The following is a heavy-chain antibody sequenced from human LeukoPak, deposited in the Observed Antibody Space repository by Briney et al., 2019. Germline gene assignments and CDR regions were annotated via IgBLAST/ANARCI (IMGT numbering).Heavy chain of an antibody. Sequence: GASVKVSCKASGGTFSSYAISWVRQAPGQGLEWMGRIIPIFGIANYAQKFQGRVTITADKSTSTAYMELRSLRSEDTAVYYCAGAGSGSGYPLDYWGQGTLVTVSS. D-gene: IGHD3-3*01. CDR3: AGAGSGSGYPLDY. CDR1: GGTFSSYA. J-gene: IGHJ4*02. CDR2: IIPIFGIA. V-gene: IGHV1-69*04.